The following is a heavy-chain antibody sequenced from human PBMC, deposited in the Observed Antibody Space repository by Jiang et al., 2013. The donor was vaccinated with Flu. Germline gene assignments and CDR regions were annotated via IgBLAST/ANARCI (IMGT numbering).Heavy chain of an antibody. CDR2: MNPNSGNT. Sequence: QLVESGAEVKKPGASVKVSCKASGYTFTSYDINWVRQATGHGLEWMGWMNPNSGNTGYAQKFQGRVTMTRNTSISTAYMELSSLRSEDTAVHYCARISFDSSGYLAGWANWFDPWGQGTLVTVSS. J-gene: IGHJ5*02. D-gene: IGHD3-22*01. V-gene: IGHV1-8*01. CDR1: GYTFTSYD. CDR3: ARISFDSSGYLAGWANWFDP.